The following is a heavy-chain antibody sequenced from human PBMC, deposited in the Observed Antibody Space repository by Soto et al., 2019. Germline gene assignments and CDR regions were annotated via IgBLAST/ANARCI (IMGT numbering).Heavy chain of an antibody. CDR2: INAGYGNT. D-gene: IGHD7-27*01. CDR3: ARDTGDGTFDF. CDR1: GYTFSSYA. Sequence: QVHLVQSGAEVRKPGASVKVSCKASGYTFSSYAMHWVRQAPGQRLEGMGWINAGYGNTNSSQKFQDRVTISRDTSASTAYMELTSLRSADTAVYYCARDTGDGTFDFWGQGTLVTVSS. V-gene: IGHV1-3*01. J-gene: IGHJ4*02.